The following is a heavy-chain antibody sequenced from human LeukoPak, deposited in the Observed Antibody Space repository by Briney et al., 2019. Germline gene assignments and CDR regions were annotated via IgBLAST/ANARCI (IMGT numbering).Heavy chain of an antibody. J-gene: IGHJ4*02. CDR3: ARRAVAGRYYFDY. CDR2: IYTSGST. V-gene: IGHV4-61*02. CDR1: GGSISSGSYY. D-gene: IGHD6-19*01. Sequence: SETLSLTCTVSGGSISSGSYYWSWIRQPAGKGLEWIGRIYTSGSTNYNPSLKSRVTISVDTSKNQFSLKLSSVTAADTAVYYCARRAVAGRYYFDYWGQGTLVTVSS.